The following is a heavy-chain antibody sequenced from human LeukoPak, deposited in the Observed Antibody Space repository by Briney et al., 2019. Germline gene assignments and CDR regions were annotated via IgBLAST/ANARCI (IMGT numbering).Heavy chain of an antibody. CDR2: ISYDGSNK. J-gene: IGHJ3*02. CDR1: GFTFSSYA. V-gene: IGHV3-30-3*01. CDR3: ARAGI. Sequence: GGSLRLSCAASGFTFSSYAMHWVRQAPGKGLEWVAVISYDGSNKYYADSVKGRFTISRDNSKNTLYLQMDSLRAEDTAVYYCARAGIWGQGTMVTVSS.